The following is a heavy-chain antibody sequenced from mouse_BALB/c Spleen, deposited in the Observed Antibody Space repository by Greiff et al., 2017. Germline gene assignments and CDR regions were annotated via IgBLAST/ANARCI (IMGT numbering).Heavy chain of an antibody. V-gene: IGHV5-6*01. CDR2: ISSGGSYT. CDR3: ARPLLEYCDV. CDR1: GFTFSSYG. Sequence: EVKLVESGGDLVKPGGSLKLSCAASGFTFSSYGMSWVRQTPDKRLEWVATISSGGSYTYYPDSVKGRFTISRDNAKNTLYLQMSSLKSEDTAMYYCARPLLEYCDVWGAGTTVTVSS. D-gene: IGHD2-10*01. J-gene: IGHJ1*01.